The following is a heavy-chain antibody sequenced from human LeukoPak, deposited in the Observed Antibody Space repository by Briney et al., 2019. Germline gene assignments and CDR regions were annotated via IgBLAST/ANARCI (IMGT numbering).Heavy chain of an antibody. D-gene: IGHD5-12*01. Sequence: PSETLSLTCTVSGGSIGSDTYSYNWIRQPPGKGLEWIGYIFHTGSTYYSPSLKSRVTIAVDRSKKQFSLKLSPVTAADTAVYYCVRGYSDYPYYFDNWGQGTLVTVSS. CDR2: IFHTGST. V-gene: IGHV4-30-2*01. J-gene: IGHJ4*02. CDR3: VRGYSDYPYYFDN. CDR1: GGSIGSDTYS.